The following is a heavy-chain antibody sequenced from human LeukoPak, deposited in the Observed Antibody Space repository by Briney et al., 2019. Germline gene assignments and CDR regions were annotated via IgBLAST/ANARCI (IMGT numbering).Heavy chain of an antibody. CDR2: IYHSGRT. Sequence: GSLRLSCAASEFTFSSYSMKWVRQPPGKGLEWIGEIYHSGRTNYTPSLKSRVTISVDKSKNQLSLKLSSVTAADTAVYYCARDNYDNSGYYFDYWGQGTLVTVSS. V-gene: IGHV4-4*02. CDR1: EFTFSSYSM. J-gene: IGHJ4*02. CDR3: ARDNYDNSGYYFDY. D-gene: IGHD3-22*01.